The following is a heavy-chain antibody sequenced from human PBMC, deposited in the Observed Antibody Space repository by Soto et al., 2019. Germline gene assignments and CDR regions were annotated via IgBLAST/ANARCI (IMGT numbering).Heavy chain of an antibody. CDR2: ISGSGGST. CDR1: GFTFSSYA. V-gene: IGHV3-23*01. J-gene: IGHJ4*02. Sequence: GGSLRLSCAASGFTFSSYAMSWVRQAPGKGLEWVSAISGSGGSTYYADSLKGRFTISRDNSKNTLYLQMNSLRAEDTAVYYCAKVPQNGLTGVNYLDYWGQGTPVTVSS. CDR3: AKVPQNGLTGVNYLDY. D-gene: IGHD7-27*01.